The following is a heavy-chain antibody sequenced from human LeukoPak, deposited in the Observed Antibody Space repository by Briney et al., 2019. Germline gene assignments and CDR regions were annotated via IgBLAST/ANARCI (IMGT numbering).Heavy chain of an antibody. V-gene: IGHV1-46*01. Sequence: ASVKVSYKASGYSFTSYYMHWVRQAPGQGLEWMGIINPSGGSTNYAQKFQGRVTITADESTSTAYMELSSLRSEDTAVYYCARGPYGSGVNWFDPWGQGTLVTVSS. D-gene: IGHD3-10*01. CDR3: ARGPYGSGVNWFDP. CDR2: INPSGGST. CDR1: GYSFTSYY. J-gene: IGHJ5*02.